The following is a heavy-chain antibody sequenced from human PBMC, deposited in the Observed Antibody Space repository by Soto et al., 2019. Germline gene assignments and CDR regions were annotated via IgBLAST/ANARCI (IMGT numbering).Heavy chain of an antibody. CDR1: GMTFSSYG. D-gene: IGHD2-21*02. J-gene: IGHJ2*01. CDR3: ARLLGGNSFGYFDL. CDR2: IWFDGSIK. Sequence: QVQLVESGGGVVQPGRSLRLSCAASGMTFSSYGMYWVRQAPGKGLEWVTVIWFDGSIKYYADSVKGRFTISRDNSKNTLFLQMNSLRAEDTAVYYCARLLGGNSFGYFDLWGRGTLVTVSS. V-gene: IGHV3-33*01.